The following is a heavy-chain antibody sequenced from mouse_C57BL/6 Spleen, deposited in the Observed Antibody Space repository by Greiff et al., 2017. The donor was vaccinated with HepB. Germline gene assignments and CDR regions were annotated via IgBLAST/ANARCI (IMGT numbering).Heavy chain of an antibody. CDR3: ARQTAQATKGEMDY. CDR2: ISSGGSYT. D-gene: IGHD3-2*02. Sequence: EVQGVESGGDLVKPGGSLKLSCAASGFNFSSYGMSWVSQTPDKRLEWVATISSGGSYTYYPDSVKGRFTISRDNAKNTLYLQMSSLKSEDTAMYYCARQTAQATKGEMDYWGQGTSVTVSS. CDR1: GFNFSSYG. J-gene: IGHJ4*01. V-gene: IGHV5-6*01.